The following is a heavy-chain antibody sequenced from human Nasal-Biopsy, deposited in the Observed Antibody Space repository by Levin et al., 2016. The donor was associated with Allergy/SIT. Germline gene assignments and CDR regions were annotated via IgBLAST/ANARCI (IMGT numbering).Heavy chain of an antibody. CDR1: GFSFSSYW. Sequence: GGSLRLSCGASGFSFSSYWMTWVRQAPGKGLEWAANINRDGSEKHYVDSVKGRFAISRDNTKNSLSLQMNSLRADDTAIYFCAREGRVAAAFDYWGQGTLVTVSS. D-gene: IGHD6-13*01. CDR2: INRDGSEK. V-gene: IGHV3-7*03. CDR3: AREGRVAAAFDY. J-gene: IGHJ4*02.